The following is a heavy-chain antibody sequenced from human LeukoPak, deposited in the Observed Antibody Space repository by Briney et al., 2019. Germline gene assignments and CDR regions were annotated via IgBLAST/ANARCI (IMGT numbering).Heavy chain of an antibody. CDR1: GFTFDDYA. Sequence: GGSLRLSCAASGFTFDDYAMHWVRQAPGIGLEWVSLISGDGVSTYYADSVKGRFTISRDNSKNSLYLQMNSLRTEDTALYYCARDGGVWSGYSHNWFDPWGQGTLVTVSS. V-gene: IGHV3-43*02. J-gene: IGHJ5*02. D-gene: IGHD3-3*01. CDR3: ARDGGVWSGYSHNWFDP. CDR2: ISGDGVST.